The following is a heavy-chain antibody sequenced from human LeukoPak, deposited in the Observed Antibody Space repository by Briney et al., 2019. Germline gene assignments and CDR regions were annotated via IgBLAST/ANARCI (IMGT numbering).Heavy chain of an antibody. V-gene: IGHV4-39*07. J-gene: IGHJ5*02. CDR2: INHSGST. D-gene: IGHD1-7*01. Sequence: SQTLSLACTVSGGSISSGSYYWSWIRQPPGKGLEWIGEINHSGSTNYNPSLKSRVTISVDTSKNQFSLKLSSVTAADTAVYYCARGWDNWNYGWFRWFDPWGQGTLVTVSS. CDR1: GGSISSGSYY. CDR3: ARGWDNWNYGWFRWFDP.